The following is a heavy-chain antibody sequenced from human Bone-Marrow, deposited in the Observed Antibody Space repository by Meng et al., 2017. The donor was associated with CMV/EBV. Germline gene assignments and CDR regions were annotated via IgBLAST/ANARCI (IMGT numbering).Heavy chain of an antibody. D-gene: IGHD2-2*01. V-gene: IGHV4-39*07. CDR1: GASISTSSYY. CDR3: VTDPELLVPAAATFYYYYVMDV. J-gene: IGHJ6*02. CDR2: VYYSGTT. Sequence: SETLSLTCTVSGASISTSSYYWGWIRLPPGKGLEWSGSVYYSGTTYYNPSLRSRVTISSDTSKNQFFLKLTSVTDVETAVYYCVTDPELLVPAAATFYYYYVMDVWAQGTTATVPS.